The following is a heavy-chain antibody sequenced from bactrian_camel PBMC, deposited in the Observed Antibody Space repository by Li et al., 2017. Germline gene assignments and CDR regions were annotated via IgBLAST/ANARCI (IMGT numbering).Heavy chain of an antibody. CDR1: GFDKSAYC. D-gene: IGHD1*01. J-gene: IGHJ4*01. CDR3: AAAVGEYCARTIDFTV. CDR2: INTNSGYT. Sequence: DVQLVESGGGSVQTGGSLKLSCTASGFDKSAYCLAWFRQRPGKQREGVARINTNSGYTDYPSSVKGRFTISQDKPFNKAYLQMNSLKREDAATYYCAAAVGEYCARTIDFTVWGQGTQVTVSS. V-gene: IGHV3S40*01.